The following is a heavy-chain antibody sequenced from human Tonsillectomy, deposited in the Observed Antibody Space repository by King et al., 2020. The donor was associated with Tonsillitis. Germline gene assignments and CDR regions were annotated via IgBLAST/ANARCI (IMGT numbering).Heavy chain of an antibody. D-gene: IGHD3-3*01. V-gene: IGHV4-39*01. J-gene: IGHJ4*02. CDR2: IYYSGST. CDR3: ARHPTIFDFEYYFDY. Sequence: VQLQESGPGLVKPSETLSLTCTVSGGSITSSSYYWGWIRQPPGKGLEWIGTIYYSGSTYYNPSLKSRVTISIDTSQNQFSLKLSSVTAADTAVYYCARHPTIFDFEYYFDYWGQGTLVTVSS. CDR1: GGSITSSSYY.